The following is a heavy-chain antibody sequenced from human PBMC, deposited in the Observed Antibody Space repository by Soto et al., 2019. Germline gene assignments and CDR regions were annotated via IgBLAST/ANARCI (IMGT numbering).Heavy chain of an antibody. V-gene: IGHV1-69*06. CDR1: GGTFSSYA. J-gene: IGHJ4*02. Sequence: QVQLVQSGAEVKKPGSSVKVSCKASGGTFSSYAISWVRQAPGQGLEWMGGIIPIFGTANYAKKFQGRVNITADKSTSTAYLELSSLRSEDTAVYYCARDTRYSSSSGGGDWGQGTLVTVSS. CDR3: ARDTRYSSSSGGGD. CDR2: IIPIFGTA. D-gene: IGHD6-6*01.